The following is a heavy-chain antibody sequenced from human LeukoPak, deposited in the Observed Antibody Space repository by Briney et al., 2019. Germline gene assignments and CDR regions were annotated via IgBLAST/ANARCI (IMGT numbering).Heavy chain of an antibody. V-gene: IGHV4-34*01. CDR2: INHSGST. Sequence: PSETLSLTCAVYGGSFSGYYWSWIRQPPGKGLEWIGEINHSGSTNYNPSLKGRVTISVDTSKNQFSLKLSSVTAADTAVYYCARRRASSTSCYRSPRYYFDYWGQGTLVTVSS. D-gene: IGHD2-2*01. CDR1: GGSFSGYY. CDR3: ARRRASSTSCYRSPRYYFDY. J-gene: IGHJ4*02.